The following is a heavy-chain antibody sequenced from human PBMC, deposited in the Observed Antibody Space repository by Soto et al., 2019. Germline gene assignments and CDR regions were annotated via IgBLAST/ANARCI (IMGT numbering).Heavy chain of an antibody. J-gene: IGHJ6*02. CDR1: GDTFTNYD. Sequence: QVQLVQSGAEVKKPGASVKVSCKASGDTFTNYDIKWVRQATGQGLEWMGWMNPNSGNTGYAQQFQGRVTXAKHTSISTAYMDLSSLRSPDTAVYYCARGRNGMGVWGQGTTVTVSS. V-gene: IGHV1-8*01. CDR2: MNPNSGNT. CDR3: ARGRNGMGV.